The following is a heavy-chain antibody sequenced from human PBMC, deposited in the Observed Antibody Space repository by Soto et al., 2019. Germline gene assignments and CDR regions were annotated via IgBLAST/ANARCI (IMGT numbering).Heavy chain of an antibody. CDR3: AREQYSSSWYGWFDP. V-gene: IGHV3-21*01. D-gene: IGHD6-13*01. CDR2: ISSSSSYI. CDR1: GFTFSSYS. J-gene: IGHJ5*02. Sequence: SLRLSCAASGFTFSSYSMNWVRQAPGKGLEWVSSISSSSSYIYYADSVKGRFTISRDNAKNSLYLQMNSLRAEDTAVYYCAREQYSSSWYGWFDPWGQGTLVTVSS.